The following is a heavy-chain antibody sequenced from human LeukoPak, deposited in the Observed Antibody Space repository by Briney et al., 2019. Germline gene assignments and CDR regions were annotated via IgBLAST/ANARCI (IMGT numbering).Heavy chain of an antibody. V-gene: IGHV4-59*12. J-gene: IGHJ4*02. Sequence: SETLSLTCTVSGGSISSSYWSWIRQPPGKGLEWIGYIHYSGSTNYNPSLKSRVTISVDTSKNQFSLKLSSVTAADTAVYYCARDGRGSTSLDNWGQGILVTVSS. CDR2: IHYSGST. D-gene: IGHD6-6*01. CDR3: ARDGRGSTSLDN. CDR1: GGSISSSY.